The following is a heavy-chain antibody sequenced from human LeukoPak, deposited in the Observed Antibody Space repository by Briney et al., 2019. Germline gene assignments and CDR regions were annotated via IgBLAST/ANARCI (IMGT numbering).Heavy chain of an antibody. V-gene: IGHV4-34*01. D-gene: IGHD3-10*01. CDR2: INHSGST. CDR1: GGSFSGYY. CDR3: ARHFYYGKYYFDY. J-gene: IGHJ4*02. Sequence: SETLSLTCAVYGGSFSGYYWSWIRQPPGKGLEWIGEINHSGSTNYNPSLKSRVTISVDTSKNQFSLKLSSVTAADTAVYYCARHFYYGKYYFDYWGQGTLVTVSS.